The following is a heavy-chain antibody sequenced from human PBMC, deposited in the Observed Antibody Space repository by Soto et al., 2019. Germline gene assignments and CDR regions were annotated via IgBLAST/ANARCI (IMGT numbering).Heavy chain of an antibody. CDR2: ISSDGGST. V-gene: IGHV3-64D*06. D-gene: IGHD2-2*01. CDR1: GFTFSSYA. Sequence: LRLSCSASGFTFSSYAMHWVRQAPGKGLEYVSAISSDGGSTYYADSVKGRFTISRDNSKNTLYLQMSSLRAEDTAVYYCVKDGRSTSLGGYFQHWGQGTLVTVSS. CDR3: VKDGRSTSLGGYFQH. J-gene: IGHJ1*01.